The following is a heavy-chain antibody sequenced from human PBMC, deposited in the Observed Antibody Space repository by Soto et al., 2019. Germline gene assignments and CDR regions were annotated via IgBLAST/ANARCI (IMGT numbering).Heavy chain of an antibody. D-gene: IGHD6-13*01. CDR1: GGSISSYY. V-gene: IGHV4-59*01. CDR3: ARAPYSSTPLYYYYGRDV. J-gene: IGHJ6*04. CDR2: IYYSGST. Sequence: SETLSLTCTVSGGSISSYYWSWIRQPPGKGLEWIGYIYYSGSTNYNPSLKSRVTISVDTSKNQFSLKLSSVTAADTAVYYCARAPYSSTPLYYYYGRDVWGKGTGVTVPS.